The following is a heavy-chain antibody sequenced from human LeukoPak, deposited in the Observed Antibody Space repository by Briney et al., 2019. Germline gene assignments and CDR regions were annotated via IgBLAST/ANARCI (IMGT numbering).Heavy chain of an antibody. CDR3: ARGPTISETGYFDF. CDR2: INHRGDT. V-gene: IGHV4-34*01. J-gene: IGHJ4*03. CDR1: GGSFSTYY. Sequence: SETLSLTCAVYGGSFSTYYWSWIRQSPGKGLEWIAEINHRGDTNYNPSVKSRVTISVDTSKSQFSLKVRSLTAADTAVYYCARGPTISETGYFDFWGQGALVTVSS. D-gene: IGHD1-1*01.